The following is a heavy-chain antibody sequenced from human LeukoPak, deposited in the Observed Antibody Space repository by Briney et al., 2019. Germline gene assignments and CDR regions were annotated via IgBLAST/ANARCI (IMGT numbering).Heavy chain of an antibody. CDR2: ISSSSSTI. V-gene: IGHV3-48*01. CDR3: ARGDSSGWYYFDY. D-gene: IGHD6-19*01. CDR1: GFTFSSYS. J-gene: IGHJ4*02. Sequence: PGGSLRLSCAASGFTFSSYSINWVRQAPGKGLEWVSYISSSSSTIYYADSVKGRFTISRDNAKNSLYLQMNSLRADDTAVYYCARGDSSGWYYFDYWGQGTLVTVSS.